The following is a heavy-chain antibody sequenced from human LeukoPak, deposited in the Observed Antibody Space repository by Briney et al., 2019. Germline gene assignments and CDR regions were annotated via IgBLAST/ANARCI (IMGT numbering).Heavy chain of an antibody. D-gene: IGHD3-3*01. CDR1: GFTFSSYA. CDR3: ARSDYDFWSGYIY. V-gene: IGHV3-23*01. Sequence: GGSLRLSCAASGFTFSSYAMNWVRQAPGKGLEWVSAISGSGGNTYYADSAKGRFTISRDNSKNTLYLQMNSLRAEDTAVYYCARSDYDFWSGYIYWGQGTLVTVSS. J-gene: IGHJ4*02. CDR2: ISGSGGNT.